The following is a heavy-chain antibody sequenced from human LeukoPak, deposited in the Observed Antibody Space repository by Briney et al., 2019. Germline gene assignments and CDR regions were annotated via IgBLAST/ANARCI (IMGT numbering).Heavy chain of an antibody. V-gene: IGHV4-39*01. Sequence: SETLSLTCTVSGGSISSSRYYRGWIRQPPGKGLEWIGTIYYSGTTYYNPSLKSRVTISVDTSKNQFSLKLSSVTAADTAVYYCARWSGGNSVDYWGQGTLVTVSS. J-gene: IGHJ4*02. CDR1: GGSISSSRYY. D-gene: IGHD4-23*01. CDR3: ARWSGGNSVDY. CDR2: IYYSGTT.